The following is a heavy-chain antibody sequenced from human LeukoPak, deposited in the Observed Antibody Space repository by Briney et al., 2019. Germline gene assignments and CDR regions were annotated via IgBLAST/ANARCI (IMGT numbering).Heavy chain of an antibody. J-gene: IGHJ4*02. D-gene: IGHD1-26*01. CDR2: IYHSGST. V-gene: IGHV4-4*02. Sequence: PSETLSLTSAVSGGSISSSNWWSWVRQPPGKGLEWIGEIYHSGSTNYNPSLKSRVTISVDKSKNHFSLKLSSVTAADTAVYYCARVSIVGATFDYWGQGTLVTVSS. CDR1: GGSISSSNW. CDR3: ARVSIVGATFDY.